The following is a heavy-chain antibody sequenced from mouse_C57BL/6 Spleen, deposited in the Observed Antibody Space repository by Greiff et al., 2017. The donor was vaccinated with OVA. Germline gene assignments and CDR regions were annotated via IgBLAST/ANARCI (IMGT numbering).Heavy chain of an antibody. CDR3: VYDYDGAWFAY. CDR2: IDPEDGDT. CDR1: GFNIKDYY. D-gene: IGHD2-4*01. J-gene: IGHJ3*01. Sequence: EVQLQQSGAELVRPGASVKLSCTASGFNIKDYYMHWVKQRPEQGLEWIGRIDPEDGDTEYAPKFQGKATMTADTSSNTAYLQLSSLTSEDTAVYYCVYDYDGAWFAYWGQGTLVTVSA. V-gene: IGHV14-1*01.